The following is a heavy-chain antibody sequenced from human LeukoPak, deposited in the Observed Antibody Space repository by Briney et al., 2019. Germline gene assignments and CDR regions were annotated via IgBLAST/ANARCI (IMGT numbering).Heavy chain of an antibody. CDR3: AKRALGSFYYFDY. CDR1: GFTFSSYA. V-gene: IGHV3-23*01. CDR2: ISGNGGTA. J-gene: IGHJ4*02. Sequence: GGSLRLSCAASGFTFSSYAMSWVRQAPGKRLEWVSAISGNGGTAYYADSVKGRVTISRDNSKNTLYLQMNSLRDEDAALYYCAKRALGSFYYFDYWGQGALVTVSS.